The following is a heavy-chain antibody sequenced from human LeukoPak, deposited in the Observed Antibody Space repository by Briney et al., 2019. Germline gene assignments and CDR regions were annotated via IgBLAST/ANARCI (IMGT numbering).Heavy chain of an antibody. J-gene: IGHJ4*02. CDR1: GFTFSSYG. V-gene: IGHV3-30*18. CDR3: AKDRSSTWSFDY. D-gene: IGHD6-13*01. CDR2: ISYDGSNI. Sequence: GGSLRLSCAASGFTFSSYGMHWVRQAPGKGLEWVAVISYDGSNIYYGDSVRGRFTISRDNSENTLYLQMNSLRAEDTAVYYCAKDRSSTWSFDYWGQGTLVTVSS.